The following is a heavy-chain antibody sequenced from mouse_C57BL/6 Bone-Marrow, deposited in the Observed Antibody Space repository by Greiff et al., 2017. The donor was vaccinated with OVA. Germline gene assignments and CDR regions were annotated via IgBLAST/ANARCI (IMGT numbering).Heavy chain of an antibody. Sequence: ESGPGLVKPSQSLSLTCSVTGYSITSGYYWNWIRQFPGNKLEWMGYISYDGSNNYNPSLKNRNSITRDTSKNQFFLKLNSVTTEDTATYYCARGYDGYYAFAYWGQGTLVTVSA. D-gene: IGHD2-3*01. J-gene: IGHJ3*01. CDR1: GYSITSGYY. CDR3: ARGYDGYYAFAY. CDR2: ISYDGSN. V-gene: IGHV3-6*01.